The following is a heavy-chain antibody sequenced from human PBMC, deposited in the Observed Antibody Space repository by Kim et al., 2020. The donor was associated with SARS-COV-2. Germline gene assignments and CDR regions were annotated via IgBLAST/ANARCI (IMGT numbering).Heavy chain of an antibody. CDR2: ISSSSSTI. CDR1: GFTFSSYS. Sequence: GGSLRLSCAASGFTFSSYSMNWVRQAPGKGLEWGSYISSSSSTIYYADSVKGRFTISRDNAKNSLYLQMNSLRAEDTAVYYCASLYGMDVWGQGTTVTVS. CDR3: ASLYGMDV. V-gene: IGHV3-48*01. J-gene: IGHJ6*02.